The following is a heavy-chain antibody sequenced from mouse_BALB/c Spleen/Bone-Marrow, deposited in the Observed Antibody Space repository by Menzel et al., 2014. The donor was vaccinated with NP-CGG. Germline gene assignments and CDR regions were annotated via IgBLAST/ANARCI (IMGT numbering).Heavy chain of an antibody. CDR1: GFSLTSYG. V-gene: IGHV2-9*02. CDR2: IWAGGST. J-gene: IGHJ3*01. D-gene: IGHD2-10*01. Sequence: VMLVESGPGLVAPSQSLSITCTVSGFSLTSYGVHWVRQPPGKGLEWLGVIWAGGSTNYNSAPMSRLRISKDNSKSQVFLKMNSLQTDATAMYYCAREGLLLYRGFAYWGQGTLVTVSA. CDR3: AREGLLLYRGFAY.